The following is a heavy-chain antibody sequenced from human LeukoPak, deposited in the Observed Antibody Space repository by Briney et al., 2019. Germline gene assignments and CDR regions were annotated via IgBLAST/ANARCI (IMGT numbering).Heavy chain of an antibody. CDR3: TRNYYHSNGYYYHSY. Sequence: GGSLRLSCAASGFTFTNYGMNWVRQAPGKGLEWVSVIWDGGSSRYYADSVKGRFTISRDSSKNTLYLQMSSLRAEDTAVYYWTRNYYHSNGYYYHSYWGRGTLISDSS. CDR2: IWDGGSSR. J-gene: IGHJ4*02. CDR1: GFTFTNYG. D-gene: IGHD3-22*01. V-gene: IGHV3-33*08.